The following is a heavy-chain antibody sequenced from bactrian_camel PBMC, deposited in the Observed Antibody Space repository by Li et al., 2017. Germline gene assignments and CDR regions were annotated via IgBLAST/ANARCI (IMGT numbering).Heavy chain of an antibody. Sequence: DVQLVESGGGLVQPGGSLRLSCAASGFTFDDYVMGWIRQAPGKGLEWVSAVNWSGDSTTYADSVKGQFTISRDNTKNTLYLHMNSLKYEDTAVYYCASLSAVRSTSMKSDWGQGTQVTV. D-gene: IGHD4*01. CDR2: VNWSGDST. CDR3: ASLSAVRSTSMKSD. CDR1: GFTFDDYV. V-gene: IGHV3-1*01. J-gene: IGHJ4*01.